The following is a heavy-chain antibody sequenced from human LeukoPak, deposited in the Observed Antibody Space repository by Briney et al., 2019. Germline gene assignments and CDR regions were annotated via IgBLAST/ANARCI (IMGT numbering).Heavy chain of an antibody. D-gene: IGHD5-18*01. V-gene: IGHV3-11*01. CDR3: AKGRGYSYGLLGGMDV. Sequence: GGSLRLSCAASGFTFSDYYMSWIRQAPGKGLEWVSYISSSGSTIYYADSVKGRFTISRDNSNNTLYVQMHSLRAEDTAVYYCAKGRGYSYGLLGGMDVWGQGTTVTVSS. J-gene: IGHJ6*02. CDR2: ISSSGSTI. CDR1: GFTFSDYY.